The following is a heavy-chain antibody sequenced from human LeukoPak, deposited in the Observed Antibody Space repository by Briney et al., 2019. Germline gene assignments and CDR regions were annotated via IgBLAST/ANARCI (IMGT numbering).Heavy chain of an antibody. Sequence: GGSLRLSCAASGFTFSSYGMHWVRQAPGKGLEWVSFIRYDGSNEYYADSVRGRFTISRDNSKNTLYLQMNSLRPEDTALYYCTKDSVAMVTTSDYWGQGTLVTVSS. J-gene: IGHJ4*02. D-gene: IGHD5-18*01. CDR2: IRYDGSNE. V-gene: IGHV3-30*02. CDR1: GFTFSSYG. CDR3: TKDSVAMVTTSDY.